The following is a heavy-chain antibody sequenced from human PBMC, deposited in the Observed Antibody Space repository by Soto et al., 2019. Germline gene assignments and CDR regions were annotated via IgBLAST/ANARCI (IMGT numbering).Heavy chain of an antibody. CDR2: TNPAGNEK. CDR3: ARADV. V-gene: IGHV3-7*01. Sequence: GGSLRLSCAASGFTLSSRWMSWVRQAPGKRLEWVANTNPAGNEKHYADSVRGRFTISRDNAKNSLSLQMNNLRPEDTAVYYCARADVWGPGTLVTVSS. CDR1: GFTLSSRW. J-gene: IGHJ4*02.